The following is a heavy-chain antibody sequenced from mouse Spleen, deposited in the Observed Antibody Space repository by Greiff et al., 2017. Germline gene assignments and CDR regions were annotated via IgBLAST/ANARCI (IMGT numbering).Heavy chain of an antibody. D-gene: IGHD1-1*01. CDR1: GFTFSSYA. CDR2: ISSGGGNT. Sequence: EVQLVESGGGLVKLGGSLKLSCAASGFTFSSYAMSWVRQTPEKRLEWVATISSGGGNTYYPDSVKGRFTISRDNAKNTLYLQMSSLKSEDTAMYYCARHSPHYYGSSYDWYFDVWGAGTTVTVSS. J-gene: IGHJ1*01. V-gene: IGHV5-9-3*01. CDR3: ARHSPHYYGSSYDWYFDV.